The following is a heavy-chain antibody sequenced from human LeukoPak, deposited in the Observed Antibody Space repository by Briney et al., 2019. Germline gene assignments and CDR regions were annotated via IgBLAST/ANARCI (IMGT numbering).Heavy chain of an antibody. CDR2: ISGSGGST. J-gene: IGHJ5*01. Sequence: GGSLRLSFAASGFTFSSYAMSWVRQAPGKGLEWVSAISGSGGSTYYADSVKGRFTISRDNSKNALYLQMNSLRAEDTAVYYCAKDLDRIQLSMKTFHSWGQGTLVTVSS. CDR3: AKDLDRIQLSMKTFHS. V-gene: IGHV3-23*01. D-gene: IGHD5-18*01. CDR1: GFTFSSYA.